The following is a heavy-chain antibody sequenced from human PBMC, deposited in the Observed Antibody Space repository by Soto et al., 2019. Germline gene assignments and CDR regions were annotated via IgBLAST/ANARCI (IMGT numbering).Heavy chain of an antibody. D-gene: IGHD5-12*01. V-gene: IGHV4-34*01. CDR1: GGSFSGYY. Sequence: SETLSLTCAVYGGSFSGYYWSWIRQPPGKGLEWIGEINHSGSTNYNPSLKSRVTISIDTSKNQFSLKLSSVTAADTAVYYCAKIPRGPKAALDVWGQGTMVTVS. CDR2: INHSGST. J-gene: IGHJ3*01. CDR3: AKIPRGPKAALDV.